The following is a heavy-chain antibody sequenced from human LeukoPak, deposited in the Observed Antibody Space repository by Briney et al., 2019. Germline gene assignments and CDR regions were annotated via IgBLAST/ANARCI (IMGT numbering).Heavy chain of an antibody. CDR1: GFTFSDYY. Sequence: PGGSLRLSCAASGFTFSDYYMSWIRQAPGKGLEWVSYISSSGSTIYYADSVEGRFTISRDNAKNSLYLQMNSLRAEDTAVYYCARETPGYSSIFDYWGQGTLVTVSS. CDR3: ARETPGYSSIFDY. CDR2: ISSSGSTI. D-gene: IGHD6-19*01. V-gene: IGHV3-11*04. J-gene: IGHJ4*02.